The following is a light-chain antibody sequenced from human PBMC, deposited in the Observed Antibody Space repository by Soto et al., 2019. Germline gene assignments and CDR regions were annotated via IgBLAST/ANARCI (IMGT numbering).Light chain of an antibody. CDR2: GAS. V-gene: IGKV3-15*01. CDR1: QSVGNN. Sequence: EVLMTQSTGTLSVSPGERVTLSCRASQSVGNNLAWHQQKPGQAHRLLIYGASTRATGFPARFSGSGSGTEFTLTISSLQSEDFAVYYCQQYNGWPITFGQGTLLEIK. CDR3: QQYNGWPIT. J-gene: IGKJ5*01.